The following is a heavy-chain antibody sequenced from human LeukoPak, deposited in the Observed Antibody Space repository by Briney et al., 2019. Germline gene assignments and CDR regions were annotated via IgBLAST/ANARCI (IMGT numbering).Heavy chain of an antibody. V-gene: IGHV3-53*01. CDR2: IYSDNT. D-gene: IGHD4/OR15-4a*01. Sequence: PGGSLRLSCTVSGLTVSTNSMSWVRQAPGKGLEWVSFIYSDNTHYSDSVKGRFTIFRDNSENTLYLQMNSLRAEDTAVYYCARRAGAYSHPYDYWGQGTLVTVSS. CDR1: GLTVSTNS. J-gene: IGHJ4*02. CDR3: ARRAGAYSHPYDY.